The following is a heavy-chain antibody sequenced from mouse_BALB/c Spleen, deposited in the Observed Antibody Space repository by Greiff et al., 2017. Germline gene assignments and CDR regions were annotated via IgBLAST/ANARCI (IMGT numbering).Heavy chain of an antibody. Sequence: EVKLVESGGGLVKPGGSLKLSCAASGFTFSSYAMSWVRQSPEKRLEWVAEISSGGSYTYYPDTVTGRFTISRDNAKNTLYLEMSSLRSEDTAMYYCARDPNYYYGNYGYAMDYWGQGTSVTVSS. J-gene: IGHJ4*01. CDR2: ISSGGSYT. V-gene: IGHV5-9-4*01. CDR3: ARDPNYYYGNYGYAMDY. CDR1: GFTFSSYA. D-gene: IGHD2-1*01.